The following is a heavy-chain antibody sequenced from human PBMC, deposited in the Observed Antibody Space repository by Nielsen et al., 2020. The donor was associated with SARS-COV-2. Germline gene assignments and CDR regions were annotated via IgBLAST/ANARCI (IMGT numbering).Heavy chain of an antibody. D-gene: IGHD5-18*01. V-gene: IGHV4-59*01. CDR1: GGSFSGYY. J-gene: IGHJ4*02. CDR3: ARDSERGYSYGAYFDY. CDR2: IYYSGST. Sequence: SETLSLTCAVYGGSFSGYYWSWIRQPPGKGLEWIGYIYYSGSTNYNPSLKSRVTISVDTSKNQFSLKLSSVTAADTAVYYCARDSERGYSYGAYFDYWGQGTLVTVSS.